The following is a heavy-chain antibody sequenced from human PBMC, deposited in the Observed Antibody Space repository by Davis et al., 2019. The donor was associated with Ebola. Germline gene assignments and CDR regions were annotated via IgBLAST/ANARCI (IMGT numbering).Heavy chain of an antibody. J-gene: IGHJ5*02. CDR3: AKVHPPTTVTTGWFDP. D-gene: IGHD4-17*01. V-gene: IGHV3-23*01. Sequence: PGGSLRLSCAASGFISSSYAMSWVRQAPGKGLEWVSSISVRSITYHADSVKGRFTISRDNSKNTLYLQMNSLRAEDTAVYYCAKVHPPTTVTTGWFDPWDQGTLVTVSS. CDR2: ISVRSIT. CDR1: GFISSSYA.